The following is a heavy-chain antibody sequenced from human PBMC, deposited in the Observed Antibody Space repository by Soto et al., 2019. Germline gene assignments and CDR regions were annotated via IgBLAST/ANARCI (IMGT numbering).Heavy chain of an antibody. J-gene: IGHJ4*02. V-gene: IGHV4-34*01. CDR3: ARGLRHFKQWLVRGTLFDY. D-gene: IGHD6-19*01. CDR2: INHSGST. Sequence: PSETLSLTSAVYGGSFSGYYWSWIRQHPGKGLEWIGEINHSGSTNYNPSLKSRVTISVDTSKNQFSLKLSSVTAADTAVYYCARGLRHFKQWLVRGTLFDYWGQGTLVTVSS. CDR1: GGSFSGYY.